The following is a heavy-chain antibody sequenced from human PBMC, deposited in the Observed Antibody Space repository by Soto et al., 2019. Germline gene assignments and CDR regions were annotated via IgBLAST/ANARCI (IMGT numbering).Heavy chain of an antibody. Sequence: PGGSLRLSCAASGFTFSSYAMSWVRQAPGKGLEWVSAISGSGGSTYYADSVKGRFTISRDNSKNTLYLQMNSLRAEDTAVYYCAKGATSYYGDLSYYFDYWGQGTLVTVS. V-gene: IGHV3-23*01. D-gene: IGHD4-17*01. J-gene: IGHJ4*02. CDR1: GFTFSSYA. CDR3: AKGATSYYGDLSYYFDY. CDR2: ISGSGGST.